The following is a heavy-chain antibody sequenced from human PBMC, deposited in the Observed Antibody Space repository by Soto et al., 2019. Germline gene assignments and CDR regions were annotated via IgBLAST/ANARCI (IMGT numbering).Heavy chain of an antibody. D-gene: IGHD3-10*01. CDR3: ARDVGLTGSRTGSFDY. Sequence: ASVKVSCKASGGTFSSYAISWVRQAPGQGLEWMGGIIPIFGTANYAQKFQGRVTITADESTSTAYMELSSLRSEDTAVYYCARDVGLTGSRTGSFDYWGQGTLVTVSS. CDR1: GGTFSSYA. V-gene: IGHV1-69*13. CDR2: IIPIFGTA. J-gene: IGHJ4*02.